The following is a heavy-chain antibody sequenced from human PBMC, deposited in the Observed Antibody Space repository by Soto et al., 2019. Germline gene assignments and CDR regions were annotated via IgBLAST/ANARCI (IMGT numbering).Heavy chain of an antibody. Sequence: QVQLVQSGAEVKKPGSSVKVSCKASGGTFSSYAISWVRQAPGQGLEWMGGIIPIFGTANYAQKFQGRVTITADESTRIADMELSSLRAEDTAVYYCAREGGGRFFEWLPDAFDIWGQGTMVTVSS. CDR2: IIPIFGTA. J-gene: IGHJ3*02. CDR1: GGTFSSYA. D-gene: IGHD3-3*01. V-gene: IGHV1-69*01. CDR3: AREGGGRFFEWLPDAFDI.